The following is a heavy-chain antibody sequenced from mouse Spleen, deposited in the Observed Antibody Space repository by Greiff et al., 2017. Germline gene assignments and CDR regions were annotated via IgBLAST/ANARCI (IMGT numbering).Heavy chain of an antibody. V-gene: IGHV1-18*01. CDR1: GYTFTDYN. D-gene: IGHD2-12*01. Sequence: EVQLQQSGPELVKPGASVKIPCKASGYTFTDYNMDWVKQSHGKSLEWIGDINPNNGGTIYNQKFKGKATLTVDKSSSTAYMELRSLTSEDTAVYYCARSRYWGNTYAMDYWGQGTSVTVSS. CDR3: ARSRYWGNTYAMDY. J-gene: IGHJ4*01. CDR2: INPNNGGT.